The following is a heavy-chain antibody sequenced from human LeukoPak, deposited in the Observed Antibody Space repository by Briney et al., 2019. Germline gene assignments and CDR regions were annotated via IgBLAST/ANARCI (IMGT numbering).Heavy chain of an antibody. J-gene: IGHJ4*02. Sequence: SETLSLTCTVSGGSISSYYWSWIRQPAGKGLERFGRIYTSGSTSYNPSLKSRVTISVDKSKNQFSLKLSSVTAADTAVYYCAREMEVAATGGFDYWGQGTLVTVSS. CDR1: GGSISSYY. CDR2: IYTSGST. V-gene: IGHV4-4*07. D-gene: IGHD2-15*01. CDR3: AREMEVAATGGFDY.